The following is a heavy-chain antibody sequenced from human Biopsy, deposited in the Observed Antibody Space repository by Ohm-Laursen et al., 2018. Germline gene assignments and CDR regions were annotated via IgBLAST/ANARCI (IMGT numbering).Heavy chain of an antibody. J-gene: IGHJ4*02. CDR3: TNHYCGGITCLMNF. Sequence: GSLRPSCTASGLTFSSHAMAWVRQAPGKGLEWVSGIRDSGDSAYYADSVKGRFTISRDNSRNTLYLQMNSLGAEDTAVYFCTNHYCGGITCLMNFWGQGTLVTVSS. CDR2: IRDSGDSA. V-gene: IGHV3-23*01. D-gene: IGHD2-21*01. CDR1: GLTFSSHA.